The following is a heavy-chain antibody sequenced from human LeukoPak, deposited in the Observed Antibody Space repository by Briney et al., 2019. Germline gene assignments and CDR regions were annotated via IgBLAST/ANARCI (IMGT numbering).Heavy chain of an antibody. CDR1: GYTLTEYY. Sequence: ASVKVSCKASGYTLTEYYIHWVRQAPGQGLEWMGFIIPDSGGTTYQQNFQGRVTMTRDTSISTFYMELSSLRPDDTAVYYCSTEDKYCTGANCGVFWGQGTLVTVSS. J-gene: IGHJ4*02. CDR3: STEDKYCTGANCGVF. V-gene: IGHV1-2*02. CDR2: IIPDSGGT. D-gene: IGHD2-8*02.